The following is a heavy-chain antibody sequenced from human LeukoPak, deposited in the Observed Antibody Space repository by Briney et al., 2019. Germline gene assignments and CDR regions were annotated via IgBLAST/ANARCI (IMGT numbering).Heavy chain of an antibody. CDR3: AKASSKVVVAARFDY. CDR2: ISSSGSGGNT. V-gene: IGHV3-23*01. D-gene: IGHD2-15*01. Sequence: HPGGSLRLSCAASGVTLSSYAMSWARQAPGKGLEWVSGISSSGSGGNTYYADSVKGRFTISRDNSKNTLYLQMNSLRAEDTAVYYCAKASSKVVVAARFDYWGQGTLVTVSS. J-gene: IGHJ4*02. CDR1: GVTLSSYA.